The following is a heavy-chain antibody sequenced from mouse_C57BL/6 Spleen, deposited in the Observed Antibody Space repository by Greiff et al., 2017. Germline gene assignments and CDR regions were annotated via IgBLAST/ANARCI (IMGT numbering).Heavy chain of an antibody. CDR2: ISPRDGSN. D-gene: IGHD3-2*02. V-gene: IGHV1-85*01. Sequence: VQLQQSGPELVKPGASVKLSCKASGYTFTSYDINWVKQRPGQGLEWIGWISPRDGSNKYNEQFKGKATLTVDPSSSTAYMELHSLTSEDSAVYFCARSGQLRLPLAYWSQGTLVTVSA. J-gene: IGHJ3*01. CDR1: GYTFTSYD. CDR3: ARSGQLRLPLAY.